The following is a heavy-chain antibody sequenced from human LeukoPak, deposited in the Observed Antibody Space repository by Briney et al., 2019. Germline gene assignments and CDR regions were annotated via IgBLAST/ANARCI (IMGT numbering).Heavy chain of an antibody. J-gene: IGHJ4*02. V-gene: IGHV1-18*01. CDR1: GDTFTSYG. CDR2: ISAYNGNT. D-gene: IGHD6-19*01. Sequence: ASVKVSCKASGDTFTSYGISWVRQAPGQGLEWMGWISAYNGNTNYAQKLQGRVTMTTDTSTSTAYMELRSLRSDDTAVYYCARGSPIAVAGTGDDYWAREPWSPSPQ. CDR3: ARGSPIAVAGTGDDY.